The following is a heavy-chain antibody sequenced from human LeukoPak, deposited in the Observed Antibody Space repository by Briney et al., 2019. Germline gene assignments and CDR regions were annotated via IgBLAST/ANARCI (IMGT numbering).Heavy chain of an antibody. D-gene: IGHD3-22*01. J-gene: IGHJ4*02. V-gene: IGHV3-23*01. CDR2: ISGSGGST. Sequence: PGGSLRLSCAVSGITLSNYGMSWVRLAPGKGLEWVVGISGSGGSTSYADSVKGRFTISRDNAKNTLFLQMNSLRAEDTAVYFCAKRGVVIRVILVGFHKETYYFDSWGQGALVTVSS. CDR1: GITLSNYG. CDR3: AKRGVVIRVILVGFHKETYYFDS.